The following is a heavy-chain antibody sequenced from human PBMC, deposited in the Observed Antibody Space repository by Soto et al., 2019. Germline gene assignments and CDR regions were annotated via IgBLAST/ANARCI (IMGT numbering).Heavy chain of an antibody. CDR1: GFTVGSTY. D-gene: IGHD4-17*01. CDR3: AKLPPGDT. J-gene: IGHJ4*02. CDR2: IYSDGRT. V-gene: IGHV3-53*01. Sequence: EVQLVESGGGVIQPGGSLRLSCAASGFTVGSTYMSWVRQAPGKGLEWVSVIYSDGRTYYADSMQGRFTISRDNSKNTVFLQMSSLRAEDTAVYYCAKLPPGDTWGQGTLVIVSA.